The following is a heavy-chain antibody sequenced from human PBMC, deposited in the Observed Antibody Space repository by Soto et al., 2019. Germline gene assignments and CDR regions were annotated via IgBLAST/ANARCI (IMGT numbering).Heavy chain of an antibody. CDR2: IYYSGST. D-gene: IGHD2-2*01. Sequence: PSETLSLTCTVSGGSISSGGYYWSWIRQHPGKGLEWIGYIYYSGSTYYNPSLKSRVTISVDTSKNQFSLKLSSVTAADTAVYYCARTSLEDCSSTSCYEARYYYYGMDVWGQGTTVTVSS. V-gene: IGHV4-31*03. CDR3: ARTSLEDCSSTSCYEARYYYYGMDV. CDR1: GGSISSGGYY. J-gene: IGHJ6*02.